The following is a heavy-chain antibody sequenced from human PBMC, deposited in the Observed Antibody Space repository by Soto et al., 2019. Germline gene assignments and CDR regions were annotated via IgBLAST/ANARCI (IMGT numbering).Heavy chain of an antibody. CDR3: ARSAPTYYDFWSGYPLDY. J-gene: IGHJ4*02. D-gene: IGHD3-3*01. V-gene: IGHV1-46*01. CDR2: INPSGGST. Sequence: ASVKVSCKAPGFTFTGYYMHWVRQAPGQGLEWMGIINPSGGSTSYTQKLQDRVTMTRDTSTSTVYMELSSLRSEDTAVYYCARSAPTYYDFWSGYPLDYWGQGTLVTVSS. CDR1: GFTFTGYY.